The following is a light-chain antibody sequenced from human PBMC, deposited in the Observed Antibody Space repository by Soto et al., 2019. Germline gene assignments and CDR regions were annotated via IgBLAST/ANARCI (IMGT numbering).Light chain of an antibody. Sequence: DIQMPQSPSTLSASVGDRVSVTCRASHSISRQLAWYRQKPGKAPNLLIYQASNLEPGVPSRFSDSGSGTEVPLTISSQHPDDLATCYGLQYQSYWTCRQGPKVEVK. J-gene: IGKJ1*01. CDR1: HSISRQ. CDR2: QAS. CDR3: LQYQSYWT. V-gene: IGKV1-5*03.